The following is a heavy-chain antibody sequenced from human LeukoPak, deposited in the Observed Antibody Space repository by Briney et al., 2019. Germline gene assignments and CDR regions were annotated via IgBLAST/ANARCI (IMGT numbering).Heavy chain of an antibody. CDR3: ARILPRQYRPPYYYYMDV. V-gene: IGHV3-11*04. D-gene: IGHD4-11*01. J-gene: IGHJ6*03. CDR2: ISTSGNTV. CDR1: GFTLSDYY. Sequence: GGSLRLSCAASGFTLSDYYMSWIRQAPGKGLEWVSYISTSGNTVEYADSVKGRFTISRDNAKKSLYLQMNGLRAEDTAVYYCARILPRQYRPPYYYYMDVWGKGTTVTVSS.